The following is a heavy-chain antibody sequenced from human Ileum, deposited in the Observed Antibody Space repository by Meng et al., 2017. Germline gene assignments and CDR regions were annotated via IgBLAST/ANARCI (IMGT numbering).Heavy chain of an antibody. CDR3: AREPYYRNWLDP. CDR1: GFTFSTYS. J-gene: IGHJ5*02. D-gene: IGHD3-10*01. Sequence: GGSLRLSCAASGFTFSTYSMHWVRQAPGKGLEWVAVLSYDGRVKFYAESVKGRFTISRDNSKNTLCLQMDSLRVEGTTVYYCAREPYYRNWLDPWGQGTLVTVSS. V-gene: IGHV3-30*04. CDR2: LSYDGRVK.